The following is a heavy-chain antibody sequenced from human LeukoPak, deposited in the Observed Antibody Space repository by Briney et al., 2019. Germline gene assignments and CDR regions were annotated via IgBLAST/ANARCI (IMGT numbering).Heavy chain of an antibody. V-gene: IGHV5-51*01. CDR3: AMGSRASSDAFDI. Sequence: GESLKISCKGSGYSFTSYWIGWVRHMPGKGLEWMGIIYPGDSDTSYSQSFQGQVTISADKSLSTAYLQWSSLKASDTAMYYCAMGSRASSDAFDIWGQGTMVTVSS. CDR2: IYPGDSDT. D-gene: IGHD2-2*01. CDR1: GYSFTSYW. J-gene: IGHJ3*02.